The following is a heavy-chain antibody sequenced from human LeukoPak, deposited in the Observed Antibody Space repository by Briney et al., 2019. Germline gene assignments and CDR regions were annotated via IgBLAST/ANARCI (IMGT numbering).Heavy chain of an antibody. CDR1: GGSFSGYY. CDR2: INHSGST. V-gene: IGHV4-34*01. CDR3: ARGLNPYYFDY. J-gene: IGHJ4*02. Sequence: SETLSLTCAVYGGSFSGYYWSWIRQPPGKGLEWIGEINHSGSTNYNPSLKSRVTISVDTSKNQFSLKLSSVTAADTAVYYCARGLNPYYFDYWGQGTLVTVSS.